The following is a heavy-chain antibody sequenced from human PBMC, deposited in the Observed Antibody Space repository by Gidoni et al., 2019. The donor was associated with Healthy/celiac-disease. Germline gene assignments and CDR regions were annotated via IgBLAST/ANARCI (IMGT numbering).Heavy chain of an antibody. J-gene: IGHJ4*02. CDR1: GGSILSYY. Sequence: QVQLQESGPGLVKPSETLSLTCTVSGGSILSYYWSWIRQPPGKGLEWIGSICYSGSTNYNPSLKSRVTISVDTSNNQFSLKLSSVTAADTAVYYCAGPGYISGWQTAYWGQGTLVTVSS. D-gene: IGHD6-19*01. CDR2: ICYSGST. CDR3: AGPGYISGWQTAY. V-gene: IGHV4-59*01.